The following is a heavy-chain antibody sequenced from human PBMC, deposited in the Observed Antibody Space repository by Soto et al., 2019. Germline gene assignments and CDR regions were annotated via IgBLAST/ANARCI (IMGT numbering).Heavy chain of an antibody. J-gene: IGHJ4*02. V-gene: IGHV4-30-4*02. Sequence: SETLSLTCTVSGGSISSGDYYLSWIRQPPGKGLEWIGYIYYSGSTYYNPSLKSRVTISGDASKNQFSLKLRYVTAADTAVYYCVGRLSEWGRIDFWGQGTLVTVSS. D-gene: IGHD3-3*01. CDR3: VGRLSEWGRIDF. CDR2: IYYSGST. CDR1: GGSISSGDYY.